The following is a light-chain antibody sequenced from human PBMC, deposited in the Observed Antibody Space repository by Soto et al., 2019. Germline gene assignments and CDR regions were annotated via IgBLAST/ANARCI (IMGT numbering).Light chain of an antibody. CDR2: SNN. CDR1: SSNIGGNI. V-gene: IGLV1-44*01. CDR3: AAWDDSLNGYV. Sequence: QSVLTQPPSASETPGQRVTISCSGSSSNIGGNIVNWYQQLPGTDPKLLIYSNNQRPSGVPDRFSGSKSGTSASLAISGLQSEDEADYYCAAWDDSLNGYVFGTGTKVTVL. J-gene: IGLJ1*01.